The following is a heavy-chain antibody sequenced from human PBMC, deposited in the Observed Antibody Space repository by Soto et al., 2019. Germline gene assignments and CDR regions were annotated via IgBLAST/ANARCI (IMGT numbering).Heavy chain of an antibody. V-gene: IGHV1-69*13. CDR1: GGTFSSYA. Sequence: SVKVSCKASGGTFSSYAISWVRQAPGQGLEWMGGIIPIFGTANYAQKFQGRVTITADESTSTAYMELGSLRSEDTAVYYCASNPYRFYYYYYGMDVWGQGTTVTVSS. J-gene: IGHJ6*02. D-gene: IGHD4-4*01. CDR2: IIPIFGTA. CDR3: ASNPYRFYYYYYGMDV.